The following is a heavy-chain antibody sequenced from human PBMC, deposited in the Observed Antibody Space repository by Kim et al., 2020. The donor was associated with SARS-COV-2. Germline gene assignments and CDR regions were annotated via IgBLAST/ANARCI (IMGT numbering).Heavy chain of an antibody. CDR3: ARTYSGSYSSYFDY. D-gene: IGHD1-26*01. V-gene: IGHV3-30*14. J-gene: IGHJ4*02. Sequence: GGSLRLSCASSGFTFSSYAMHWVRQAPGKGLEWVAAISYDGSNKYYADSVKGRFTISRDNSKNTLYLQMNSLRAEDTAVYYCARTYSGSYSSYFDYWGQGTLVPVSS. CDR2: ISYDGSNK. CDR1: GFTFSSYA.